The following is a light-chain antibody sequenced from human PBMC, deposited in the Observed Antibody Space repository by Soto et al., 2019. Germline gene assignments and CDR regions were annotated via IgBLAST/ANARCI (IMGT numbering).Light chain of an antibody. CDR1: SSNIGINT. CDR2: SNN. V-gene: IGLV1-44*01. J-gene: IGLJ1*01. CDR3: AAWDDSLNGYV. Sequence: SVLTQPLSASGTPGQRVTISCSGSSSNIGINTVNWYQQLPGTAPKLLIYSNNQRPSGVPDRFSGSKSGTSASLAISGLQSEDEAHYYCAAWDDSLNGYVFGTGTKVTVL.